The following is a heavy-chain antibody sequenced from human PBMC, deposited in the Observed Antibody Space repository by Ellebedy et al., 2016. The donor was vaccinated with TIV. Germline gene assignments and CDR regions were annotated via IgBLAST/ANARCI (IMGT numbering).Heavy chain of an antibody. CDR3: ARDLHWSYFD. D-gene: IGHD1-26*01. CDR2: IKQDGSDK. J-gene: IGHJ4*02. CDR1: GLTFSSYW. Sequence: PGGSLRLSCVDSGLTFSSYWMSWVRQAPGRGLEWLANIKQDGSDKNYVDSMKGRFTISRDNAKKSLYLQMDSLRAEDTAVYYCARDLHWSYFDWGQGTLVTVSS. V-gene: IGHV3-7*03.